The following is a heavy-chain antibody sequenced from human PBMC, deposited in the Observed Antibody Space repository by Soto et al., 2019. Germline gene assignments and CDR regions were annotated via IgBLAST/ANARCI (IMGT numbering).Heavy chain of an antibody. Sequence: LRLSCAASGFTFNNYAMHWVRQAPGKGLEWVAVIWYDGNTQYYVDSVKGRFTISRDNSKNTLYLQMNSLRVEDTAVYFCARDTVEMSTTFAFDIWGQGTIVTVSS. CDR3: ARDTVEMSTTFAFDI. J-gene: IGHJ3*02. CDR1: GFTFNNYA. V-gene: IGHV3-33*01. D-gene: IGHD1-1*01. CDR2: IWYDGNTQ.